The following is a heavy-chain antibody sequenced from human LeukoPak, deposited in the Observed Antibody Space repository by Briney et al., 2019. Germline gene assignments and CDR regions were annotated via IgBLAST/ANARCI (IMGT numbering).Heavy chain of an antibody. J-gene: IGHJ4*02. Sequence: GGSLRLSCAASGFTVSSNYMNWVRQAPGKGLDWVSIIYGGGNTDYADSVKGRFTISRDNSKNTLYLQMNSLRAEDTAVYYCVRDPDGSGQLPLDHWGQGTLVTVSS. CDR3: VRDPDGSGQLPLDH. CDR1: GFTVSSNY. V-gene: IGHV3-53*01. CDR2: IYGGGNT. D-gene: IGHD3-10*01.